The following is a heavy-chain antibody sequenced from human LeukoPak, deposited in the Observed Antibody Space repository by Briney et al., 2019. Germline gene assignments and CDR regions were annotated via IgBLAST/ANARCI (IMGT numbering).Heavy chain of an antibody. J-gene: IGHJ4*02. D-gene: IGHD1-26*01. Sequence: ASVKVSCKVSGYTLTELSMHWVRQAPGKGLEWMGGFDPEDGETIYAQKFQGRVTMTEDTSTDTAYMELSSLRSEDTAMYYCAPIVGATTLAFDYWGQGTLVTVSS. CDR2: FDPEDGET. CDR1: GYTLTELS. CDR3: APIVGATTLAFDY. V-gene: IGHV1-24*01.